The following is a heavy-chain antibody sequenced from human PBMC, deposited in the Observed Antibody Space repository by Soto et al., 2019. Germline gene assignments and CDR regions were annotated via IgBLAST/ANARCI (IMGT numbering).Heavy chain of an antibody. J-gene: IGHJ4*02. D-gene: IGHD1-1*01. CDR2: ISSNVITI. CDR1: GFTFSSYE. CDR3: ARDFSSRYPFDY. V-gene: IGHV3-48*03. Sequence: GGSLRLSCAASGFTFSSYEMNWVRQAPGKGLEWVSYISSNVITIYYADSVKGRFTISRDNAKNSLYLHMNSLRAEDTAVYYCARDFSSRYPFDYWGQGTLVTVSS.